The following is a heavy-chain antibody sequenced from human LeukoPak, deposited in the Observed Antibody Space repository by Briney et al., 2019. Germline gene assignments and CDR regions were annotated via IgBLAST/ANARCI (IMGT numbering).Heavy chain of an antibody. J-gene: IGHJ4*02. D-gene: IGHD4-17*01. CDR1: GFTFSSYW. CDR2: VKQDGSEK. V-gene: IGHV3-7*01. CDR3: ASPRGEDYGYFDY. Sequence: GGSLRLSCAASGFTFSSYWMSWVRQAPGKGLEWVANVKQDGSEKYYVDSVKGRFTISRDNAKNSLYLQMNSLRAEDTAVYYCASPRGEDYGYFDYWGQGTLVTVSS.